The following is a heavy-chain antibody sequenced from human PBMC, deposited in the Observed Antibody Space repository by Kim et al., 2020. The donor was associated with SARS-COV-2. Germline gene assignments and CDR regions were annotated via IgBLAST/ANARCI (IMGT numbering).Heavy chain of an antibody. J-gene: IGHJ6*02. CDR1: GYSFTSYW. CDR3: ARRIRRRCSSSEYYYYYYGMDV. V-gene: IGHV5-51*01. Sequence: GESLKISCKGSGYSFTSYWIGWVRQLPGPCLSFLFLLYPFSSDTRYSPSFQGQVTISADKSISTAYLQCIILPSSDTAMYYCARRIRRRCSSSEYYYYYYGMDVWGQGTTVTVSS. CDR2: LYPFSSDT. D-gene: IGHD2-15*01.